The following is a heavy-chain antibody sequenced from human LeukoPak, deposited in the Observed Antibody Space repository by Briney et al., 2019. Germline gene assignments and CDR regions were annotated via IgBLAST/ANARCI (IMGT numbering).Heavy chain of an antibody. CDR2: IYYSGST. Sequence: KSSETLSLTCTVSGGSISSYYWSWIRQPPGKGLEWIGDIYYSGSTNYNPSLKSRVTISVDTSKTHFSLKLSSVTAADTAVYYCARQDGEMALDLWGRGTLVTVSS. CDR1: GGSISSYY. V-gene: IGHV4-59*08. D-gene: IGHD2-21*01. J-gene: IGHJ2*01. CDR3: ARQDGEMALDL.